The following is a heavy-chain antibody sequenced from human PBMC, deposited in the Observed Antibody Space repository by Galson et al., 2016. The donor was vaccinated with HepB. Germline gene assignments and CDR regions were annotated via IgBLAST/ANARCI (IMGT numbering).Heavy chain of an antibody. Sequence: PALVKPTQTLTVTCTISGISLGSSKVRVGWIRQPPGKALEWLARLDWDGDRFYSPSLKGRVTISTDTPENQAVLSVANVDPADTGTYYCARTLAGRDYYFDSWGQGTLVIVSS. CDR3: ARTLAGRDYYFDS. D-gene: IGHD6-19*01. CDR1: GISLGSSKVR. V-gene: IGHV2-70*04. J-gene: IGHJ4*02. CDR2: LDWDGDR.